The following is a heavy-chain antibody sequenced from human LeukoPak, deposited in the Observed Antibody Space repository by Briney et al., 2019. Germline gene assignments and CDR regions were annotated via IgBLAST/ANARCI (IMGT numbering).Heavy chain of an antibody. J-gene: IGHJ3*02. Sequence: GASVKVSCKASGYTFTGYYMHWVRQAPGQGLEWMGWINPNSGGTNYAQKFQGRVTMTRDTSTSTVYMELSSLRSEDTAVYYCARAVVDFYDILTGGAFDIWGQGTMVTVSS. V-gene: IGHV1-2*02. CDR3: ARAVVDFYDILTGGAFDI. D-gene: IGHD3-9*01. CDR1: GYTFTGYY. CDR2: INPNSGGT.